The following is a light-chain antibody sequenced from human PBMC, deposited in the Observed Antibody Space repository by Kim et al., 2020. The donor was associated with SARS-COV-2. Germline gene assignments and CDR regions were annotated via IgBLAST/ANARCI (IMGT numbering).Light chain of an antibody. J-gene: IGLJ2*01. CDR1: SSNIGAGSD. CDR3: QSYDSSLSGSV. V-gene: IGLV1-40*01. Sequence: RVTRSCTGSSSNIGAGSDVHWYQQLPATAPKLLIYGNNNRPSGVPDRFSGSKSGTSASLAITGLQTEDEADYYCQSYDSSLSGSVFGGGTQLTVL. CDR2: GNN.